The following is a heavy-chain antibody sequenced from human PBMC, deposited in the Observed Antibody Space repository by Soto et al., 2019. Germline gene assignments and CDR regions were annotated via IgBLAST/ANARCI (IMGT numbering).Heavy chain of an antibody. D-gene: IGHD4-17*01. V-gene: IGHV3-23*01. CDR3: AAIDDDYGAYEGGDV. CDR1: GFTFSSYA. Sequence: EVQLLESGGGLVQPGGSLRLSCAASGFTFSSYAMSWVRQAPGKGLEWVSAISGSGGSTYYADSVKGRFTISRDNSKNTLYLQMNSLRAEDTAVYYCAAIDDDYGAYEGGDVWGQGTTVTVSS. J-gene: IGHJ6*02. CDR2: ISGSGGST.